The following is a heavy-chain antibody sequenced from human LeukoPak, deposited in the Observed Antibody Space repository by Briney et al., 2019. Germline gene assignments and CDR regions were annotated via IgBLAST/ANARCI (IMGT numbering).Heavy chain of an antibody. D-gene: IGHD4-17*01. CDR3: ATGHYGDYRLGN. Sequence: PSETLSLTCTVSGGSISSYYWSWIRQPPGKGLEWIGYIYYSGSINYNPSLKSRVTISVDTSKNQFSLKLSSVTAADTAVYYCATGHYGDYRLGNWGQGTLVTVSS. CDR1: GGSISSYY. CDR2: IYYSGSI. J-gene: IGHJ4*02. V-gene: IGHV4-59*08.